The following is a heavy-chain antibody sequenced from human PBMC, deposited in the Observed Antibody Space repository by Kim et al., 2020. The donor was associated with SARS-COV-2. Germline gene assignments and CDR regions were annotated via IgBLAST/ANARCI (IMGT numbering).Heavy chain of an antibody. D-gene: IGHD2-21*01. CDR2: IYYSGST. Sequence: SETLSLTCTVSGGSFSSYYWSWIRQPPGKGLEWIGYIYYSGSTNQNPSLKSRVTISVDTSKSQFSLRLSSVTAADTAVYYCAKGTGLGHCCGDLCYDAFDIWGQGTMVSVAS. J-gene: IGHJ3*02. CDR3: AKGTGLGHCCGDLCYDAFDI. CDR1: GGSFSSYY. V-gene: IGHV4-59*13.